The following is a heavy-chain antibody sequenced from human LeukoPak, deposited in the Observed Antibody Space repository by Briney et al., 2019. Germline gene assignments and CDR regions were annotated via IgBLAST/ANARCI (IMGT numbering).Heavy chain of an antibody. CDR2: IIPIFGTA. CDR1: GGTFSSYA. Sequence: SVKVSCKASGGTFSSYAISWVRQAPGQGLEWMGGIIPIFGTANYAQKFQGRVTITADKSTSTAYMELSSLRSEDTAVYYCAREGAFGFYALDYWGQGTLVTVSS. V-gene: IGHV1-69*06. CDR3: AREGAFGFYALDY. J-gene: IGHJ4*02. D-gene: IGHD2/OR15-2a*01.